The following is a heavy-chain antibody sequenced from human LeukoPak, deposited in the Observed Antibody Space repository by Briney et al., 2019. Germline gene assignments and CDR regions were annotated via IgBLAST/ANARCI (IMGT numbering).Heavy chain of an antibody. J-gene: IGHJ4*02. Sequence: ASVKVSCKASGYTFTSYYMHWVLQAPGQGLEWMGIINPSGGSTTYAQKFQGRVTMTRDTSTSTVYMELRSLRSEDTAVYYCARGNSGWYGDYWGQGTLVTVSS. CDR2: INPSGGST. CDR3: ARGNSGWYGDY. V-gene: IGHV1-46*01. D-gene: IGHD6-19*01. CDR1: GYTFTSYY.